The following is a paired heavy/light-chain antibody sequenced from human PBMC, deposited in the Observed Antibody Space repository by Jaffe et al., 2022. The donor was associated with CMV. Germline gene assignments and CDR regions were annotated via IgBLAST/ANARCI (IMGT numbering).Light chain of an antibody. CDR1: QSVSSY. CDR2: DAS. V-gene: IGKV3-11*01. CDR3: QQRSNWGLFT. Sequence: EIVLTQSPATLSLSPGERATLSCRASQSVSSYLAWYQQKPGQAPRLLIYDASNRATGIPARFSGSGSGTDFTLTISSLEPEDFAVYYCQQRSNWGLFTFGPGTKVDIK. J-gene: IGKJ3*01.
Heavy chain of an antibody. CDR1: GFTFSNAW. Sequence: EVQLVESGGGLVKPGGSLRLSCAASGFTFSNAWMSWVRQAPGKGLEWVGRIKSKTDGGTTDYAAPVKGRFTISRDDSKNTLYLQMNSLKTEDTAVYYCTTVYLSGTAFYYYYMDVWGKGTTVTVSS. D-gene: IGHD3-9*01. J-gene: IGHJ6*03. CDR2: IKSKTDGGTT. CDR3: TTVYLSGTAFYYYYMDV. V-gene: IGHV3-15*01.